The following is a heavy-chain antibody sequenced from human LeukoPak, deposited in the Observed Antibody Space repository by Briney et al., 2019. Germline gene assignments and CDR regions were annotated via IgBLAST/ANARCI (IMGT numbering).Heavy chain of an antibody. CDR2: ISGSGGST. V-gene: IGHV3-23*01. Sequence: GGSLRLSCAASGFTFSSYAMSWVRQAPGKGLEWASAISGSGGSTYYADSVKGRFTISRDNAKNSLYLQMNSLKTEDTAVYYCTTDDYYNGNTYYPFGGYWGQGTLVTVSS. CDR1: GFTFSSYA. D-gene: IGHD3-22*01. CDR3: TTDDYYNGNTYYPFGGY. J-gene: IGHJ4*02.